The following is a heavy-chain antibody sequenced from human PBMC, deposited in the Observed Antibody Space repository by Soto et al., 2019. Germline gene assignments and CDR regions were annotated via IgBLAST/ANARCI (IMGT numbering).Heavy chain of an antibody. D-gene: IGHD6-19*01. CDR3: ARKYSSGLTFDY. CDR2: IYYSGST. V-gene: IGHV4-59*01. J-gene: IGHJ4*02. CDR1: GGSISSYY. Sequence: QVQLQESGPGLVKPSETLSLTCTVSGGSISSYYWSWIRQPPGKGLEWIGYIYYSGSTNYNPSIKSRVTISVDTSKNQFSLKLSPVTAADTAVYYCARKYSSGLTFDYWGQGTLVTVSS.